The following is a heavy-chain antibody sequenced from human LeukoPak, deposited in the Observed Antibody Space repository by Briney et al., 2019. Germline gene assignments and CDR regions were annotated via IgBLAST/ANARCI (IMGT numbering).Heavy chain of an antibody. CDR3: ARQTERDAYNRY. CDR1: GFTFSTYW. V-gene: IGHV3-7*05. J-gene: IGHJ4*02. Sequence: GGSLRLSCAPSGFTFSTYWMTWVREAPGKGLEWVANINQDGSAKNCVDSVKGRFTISRDNAKNALYLQMNSLRAEDTAVYYCARQTERDAYNRYWGQGTLVTVSS. D-gene: IGHD5-24*01. CDR2: INQDGSAK.